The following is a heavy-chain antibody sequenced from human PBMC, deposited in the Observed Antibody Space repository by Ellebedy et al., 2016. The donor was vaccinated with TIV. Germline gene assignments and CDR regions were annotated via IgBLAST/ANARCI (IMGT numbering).Heavy chain of an antibody. CDR2: IYPGDSDT. D-gene: IGHD6-19*01. J-gene: IGHJ2*01. CDR1: GYSFTTYW. CDR3: ARQLGGWPRGGYFDL. Sequence: PGGSLRLSCKGSGYSFTTYWIGWVRQMPGKGLEWMGIIYPGDSDTRYSPSFQGQVTISADKSISTVYLQWSSLKASDTAIYYCARQLGGWPRGGYFDLWGRGALVTVSS. V-gene: IGHV5-51*01.